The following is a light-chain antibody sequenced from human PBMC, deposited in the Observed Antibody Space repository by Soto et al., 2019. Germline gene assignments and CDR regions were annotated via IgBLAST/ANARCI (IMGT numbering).Light chain of an antibody. J-gene: IGKJ1*01. V-gene: IGKV1-6*01. CDR1: QVIGND. CDR3: LQFYNFSWP. Sequence: FQVTQSPSSLSASVGDRVTISCRASQVIGNDLAWYQQKPGKAPRLLIFAASNLQSGVPSRFSGSGSGTDFTLTISRLQPEDFATYYCLQFYNFSWPFGQGTKVDIK. CDR2: AAS.